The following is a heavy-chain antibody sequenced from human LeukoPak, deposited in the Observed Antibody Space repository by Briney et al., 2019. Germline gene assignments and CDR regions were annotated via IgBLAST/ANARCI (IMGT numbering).Heavy chain of an antibody. CDR3: ARGQARLAWFDP. J-gene: IGHJ5*02. CDR1: GGSIGSSRYY. CDR2: IYYSGTT. V-gene: IGHV4-39*07. D-gene: IGHD6-19*01. Sequence: SETLSLTCTVSGGSIGSSRYYWGWIRHPPGKGVEWSGIIYYSGTTYYNPSLKSRVTISVDTSNSQFSLKLRSVTAADTAVYYCARGQARLAWFDPWGQGTLVTVSS.